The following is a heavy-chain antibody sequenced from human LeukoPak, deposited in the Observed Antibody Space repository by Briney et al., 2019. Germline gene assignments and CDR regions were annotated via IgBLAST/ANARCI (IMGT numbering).Heavy chain of an antibody. D-gene: IGHD5-12*01. CDR3: AARRGYDSPGFYYGMDV. J-gene: IGHJ6*01. V-gene: IGHV3-53*01. CDR1: GFNVSSNY. CDR2: IYRGGST. Sequence: GGSLRLSCAASGFNVSSNYMTWVRQAPGKGLEWVSVIYRGGSTYYADSVKGRFTISRDNSKNTLYLQMNSLRAEDTAVYYCAARRGYDSPGFYYGMDVWGQGTTVTVSS.